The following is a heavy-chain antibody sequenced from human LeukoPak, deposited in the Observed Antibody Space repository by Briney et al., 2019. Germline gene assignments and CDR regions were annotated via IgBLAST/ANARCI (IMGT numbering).Heavy chain of an antibody. V-gene: IGHV3-23*01. CDR2: ISGSGGAT. D-gene: IGHD3-22*01. CDR3: AKRGVVIRVILVGFHKEAYYFDS. Sequence: GGSLRLSCAVSGITLSNYGMSWVRQAPGKGLEWVAGISGSGGATNYADSVKGRFTISRDNPKNTLYLQMNSLRVEDTAVYFCAKRGVVIRVILVGFHKEAYYFDSWGQGALVTVSS. J-gene: IGHJ4*02. CDR1: GITLSNYG.